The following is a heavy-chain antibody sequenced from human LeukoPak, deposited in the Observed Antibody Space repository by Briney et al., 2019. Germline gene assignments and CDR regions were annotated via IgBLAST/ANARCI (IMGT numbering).Heavy chain of an antibody. Sequence: ASVKVSCKTSGSTFTGYFMHWVRQAPGQGLEWMGWINPNSGGTNYAQKFQDRVTMTRDTSINTAYMELSGLRSDDTAVFYCARVSSNWDTYFHYWGQGSLVTVSS. CDR2: INPNSGGT. CDR1: GSTFTGYF. V-gene: IGHV1-2*02. CDR3: ARVSSNWDTYFHY. D-gene: IGHD7-27*01. J-gene: IGHJ4*02.